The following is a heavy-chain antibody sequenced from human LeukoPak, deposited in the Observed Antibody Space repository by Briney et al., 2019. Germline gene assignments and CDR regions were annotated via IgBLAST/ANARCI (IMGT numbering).Heavy chain of an antibody. CDR1: GYTFTSYY. CDR3: ARVVYYDFWSGYFNHAFDI. V-gene: IGHV1-46*01. J-gene: IGHJ3*02. CDR2: INPSGGST. Sequence: ASVNVSCTASGYTFTSYYMHWVRQAPGQGLEWMGIINPSGGSTSYAQKSQGRVTMTTDTSTSTAYMELRSLRSDDTAVYYCARVVYYDFWSGYFNHAFDIWGQGTMVTVSS. D-gene: IGHD3-3*01.